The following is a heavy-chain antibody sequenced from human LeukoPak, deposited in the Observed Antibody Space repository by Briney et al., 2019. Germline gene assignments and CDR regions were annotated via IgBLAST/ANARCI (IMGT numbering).Heavy chain of an antibody. CDR2: IYYSGST. CDR1: GGSISSGGYY. J-gene: IGHJ3*02. CDR3: ARDPLASRGAFDI. V-gene: IGHV4-31*03. Sequence: PSQTLSLTCTVSGGSISSGGYYWSWIRQHPGKGLEWIGYIYYSGSTYYNPSLKSRVTISVDTSKNQFSLKLSSVTAADTAVYYCARDPLASRGAFDIWGQGTMVTVSS.